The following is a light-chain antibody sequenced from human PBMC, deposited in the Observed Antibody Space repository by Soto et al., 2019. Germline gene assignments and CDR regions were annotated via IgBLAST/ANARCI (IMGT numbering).Light chain of an antibody. Sequence: EIVLTQSPATLSLSPGERATLSCTASQSVSSYLAWYQQKPGQAPRLLKYDASNRATGIPARFSCSGSGTDFTLTISSLEPEDVAVYYCQQRRNWPPLTFGGGTKVEIK. CDR1: QSVSSY. V-gene: IGKV3-11*01. CDR2: DAS. CDR3: QQRRNWPPLT. J-gene: IGKJ4*01.